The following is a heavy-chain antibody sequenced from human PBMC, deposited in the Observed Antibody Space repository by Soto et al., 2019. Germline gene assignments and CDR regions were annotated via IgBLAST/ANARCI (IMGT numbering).Heavy chain of an antibody. CDR1: GFTFSSYG. J-gene: IGHJ6*02. V-gene: IGHV3-33*01. Sequence: QVQLVESGGGVVQPGRSLRLSCAASGFTFSSYGMHWVRQAPGKGLEWVAVIWYDGSNKYYADSVKGRFTISRDNSKNTVYLQMNSLRAEDTAVYYGARDLGSYYGGGYYYGMDVWGQGTTVTVSS. D-gene: IGHD1-26*01. CDR2: IWYDGSNK. CDR3: ARDLGSYYGGGYYYGMDV.